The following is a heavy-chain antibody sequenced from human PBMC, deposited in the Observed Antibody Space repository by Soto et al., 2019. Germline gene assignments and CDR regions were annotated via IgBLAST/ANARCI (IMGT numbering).Heavy chain of an antibody. CDR2: IYYSGST. CDR3: ARRLGAYYYDSSGYWYEAFDI. D-gene: IGHD3-22*01. V-gene: IGHV4-59*08. CDR1: GGSISSYY. Sequence: SETLSLTCTVSGGSISSYYWSWIRQPPGKGLEWIGYIYYSGSTNYNPSLKSRVTISVDTSKNQFSLKLSSVTAADTAVYYCARRLGAYYYDSSGYWYEAFDIWGQGTMVTVS. J-gene: IGHJ3*02.